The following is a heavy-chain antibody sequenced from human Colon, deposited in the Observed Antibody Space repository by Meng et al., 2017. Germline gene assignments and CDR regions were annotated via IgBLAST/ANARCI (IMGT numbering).Heavy chain of an antibody. CDR2: ISSDGSHK. CDR3: ARDSIVMTATVILWNWFDP. Sequence: GESLKISCAASGFTFSSYGMHWVRRAPGKGLEWVAVISSDGSHKYYAESVKGRFTISRDDSKNTLYLQMDSLRAEDTAVYYCARDSIVMTATVILWNWFDPWGQGTLVTVSS. V-gene: IGHV3-30*06. D-gene: IGHD2-21*02. J-gene: IGHJ5*02. CDR1: GFTFSSYG.